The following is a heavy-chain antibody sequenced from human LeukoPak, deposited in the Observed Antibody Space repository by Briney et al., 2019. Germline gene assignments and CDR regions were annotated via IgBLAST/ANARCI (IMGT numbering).Heavy chain of an antibody. Sequence: GSLRLSCAASGLTFSNYAMSWVRQAPGQGLEWVSTIIGSGGSTYYADSVRGRFTISRDNSKNTLFLQMNSLRAEDTAVYYCAKVRYSSSSYHFDFWGQGTLVTVSS. V-gene: IGHV3-23*01. D-gene: IGHD6-6*01. CDR1: GLTFSNYA. J-gene: IGHJ4*02. CDR3: AKVRYSSSSYHFDF. CDR2: IIGSGGST.